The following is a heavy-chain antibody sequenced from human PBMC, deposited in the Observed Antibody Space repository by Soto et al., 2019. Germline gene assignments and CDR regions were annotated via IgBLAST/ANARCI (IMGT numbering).Heavy chain of an antibody. CDR2: ISGSGFKK. CDR1: GFIFENFG. D-gene: IGHD1-7*01. V-gene: IGHV3-23*01. CDR3: ASILELRLWDYYYYYGMDV. Sequence: PGGSLRLSCAASGFIFENFGMSWVRQAPGKGLEWISSISGSGFKKYYADSVKGRFTISRDNSKSTVYLELNNLSAEDTAVYYCASILELRLWDYYYYYGMDVWGQGTTVTVSS. J-gene: IGHJ6*02.